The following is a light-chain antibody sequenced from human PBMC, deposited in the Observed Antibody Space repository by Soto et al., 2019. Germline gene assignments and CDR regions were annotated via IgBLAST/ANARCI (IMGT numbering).Light chain of an antibody. Sequence: DIQMTQSPSSLSASVGDRVTITCRASQSISTYLNWYQQKPGKAPRFLIYAASSLQSGVPSRFSGSGSGTDFTLTISSLQPEDFATYYCQQSYNTPYTFGQGTKLEI. CDR1: QSISTY. V-gene: IGKV1-39*01. CDR2: AAS. J-gene: IGKJ2*01. CDR3: QQSYNTPYT.